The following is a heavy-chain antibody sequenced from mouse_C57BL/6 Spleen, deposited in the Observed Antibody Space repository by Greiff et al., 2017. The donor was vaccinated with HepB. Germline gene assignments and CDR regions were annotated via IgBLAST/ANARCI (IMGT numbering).Heavy chain of an antibody. CDR2: IHPNSGST. J-gene: IGHJ1*03. CDR3: AREGYYYGTSYWYFDV. D-gene: IGHD1-1*01. V-gene: IGHV1-64*01. Sequence: VQLQQPGAELLKPGASVKLSCKASGYTFTSYWMHWVKQRPGQGLEWIGMIHPNSGSTNYNEKFKSKATLTVDKSSSTAYMQLSSLTSEDSAVYYCAREGYYYGTSYWYFDVWGTGTTVTVSS. CDR1: GYTFTSYW.